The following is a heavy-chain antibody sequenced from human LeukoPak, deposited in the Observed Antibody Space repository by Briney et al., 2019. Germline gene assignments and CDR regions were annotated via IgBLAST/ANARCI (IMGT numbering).Heavy chain of an antibody. CDR2: IRYDGSNK. Sequence: GGSLRLLCAASGFTLSTYGMRWVRQAPGKGLEWVAFIRYDGSNKYYADSVKVRFTISRDNSKNTLYLQMNSLRAEDTAVYYCACAYSGYYFILDYWGQGTLVTVSS. CDR3: ACAYSGYYFILDY. V-gene: IGHV3-30*02. D-gene: IGHD5-12*01. CDR1: GFTLSTYG. J-gene: IGHJ4*02.